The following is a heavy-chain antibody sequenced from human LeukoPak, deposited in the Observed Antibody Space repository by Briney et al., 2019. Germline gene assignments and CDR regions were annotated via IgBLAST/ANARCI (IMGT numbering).Heavy chain of an antibody. V-gene: IGHV3-21*01. CDR1: GFTFSSYS. J-gene: IGHJ5*02. CDR3: ATVVRGGRRFDP. D-gene: IGHD3-10*01. Sequence: GGSLRLSCAASGFTFSSYSMNWVRQAPGKGLEWVSSISSSSSYIYYADSVKGRFTISRDNAKNSLYLQMNSLRAEDTAVYYCATVVRGGRRFDPWGQGTLVTVSS. CDR2: ISSSSSYI.